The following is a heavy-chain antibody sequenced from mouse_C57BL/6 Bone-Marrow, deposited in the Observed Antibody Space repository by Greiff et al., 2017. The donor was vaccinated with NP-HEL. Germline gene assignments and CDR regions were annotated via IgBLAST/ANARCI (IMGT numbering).Heavy chain of an antibody. CDR3: ALNWGYYFDY. D-gene: IGHD4-1*02. J-gene: IGHJ2*01. CDR1: GYTFTSYW. CDR2: IDPSDSYN. Sequence: VQLQQSGAVLVRPGTSVKFSCKASGYTFTSYWMHWVKQRPGQGLEWIGVIDPSDSYNNYNQKFKGKATLTVDTSSSTSYMQLSSLTSEDSAVYYCALNWGYYFDYWGRGTTLTVSS. V-gene: IGHV1-59*01.